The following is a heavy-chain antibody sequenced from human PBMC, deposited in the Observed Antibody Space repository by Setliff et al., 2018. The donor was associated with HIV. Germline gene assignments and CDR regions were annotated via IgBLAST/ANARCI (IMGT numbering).Heavy chain of an antibody. CDR3: ARDVSGFDLFSSYMDV. V-gene: IGHV1-2*02. CDR2: INPDSGGT. D-gene: IGHD3-9*01. J-gene: IGHJ6*03. Sequence: ASVKVSCKASGCSFTGYNLYWVRQAPGQGLEWMGWINPDSGGTKYSRKFEDRVTMSRGTSINTGFMELNSLRSDDTAVYYCARDVSGFDLFSSYMDVWGKGTTVTVSS. CDR1: GCSFTGYN.